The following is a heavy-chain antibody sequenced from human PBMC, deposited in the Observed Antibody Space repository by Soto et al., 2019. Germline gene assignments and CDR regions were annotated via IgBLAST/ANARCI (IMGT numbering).Heavy chain of an antibody. Sequence: PGGSLRLSCAASGFTFTSYAMSWVRQAPGKGLEWVSGISGSDGRTYYADSVKGRLTISRDNSKNTLYLQMNSQRAEDTATYYCARDWGIDYGGLLDYWGQGALVTVSS. V-gene: IGHV3-23*01. CDR2: ISGSDGRT. CDR3: ARDWGIDYGGLLDY. J-gene: IGHJ4*02. CDR1: GFTFTSYA. D-gene: IGHD4-17*01.